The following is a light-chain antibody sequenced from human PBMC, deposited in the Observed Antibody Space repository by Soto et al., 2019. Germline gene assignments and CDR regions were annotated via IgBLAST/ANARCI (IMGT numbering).Light chain of an antibody. V-gene: IGLV1-44*01. CDR1: SSNIGSNT. CDR2: SNN. J-gene: IGLJ2*01. CDR3: AAWDDSLNGPHVV. Sequence: QSVLTQPPSASGTPGQRVTISCSGSSSNIGSNTVNWYQQLPGTAPKLLIYSNNQRPSGVPDRFSGSKSGTSASLAISGLQSEDEADYYCAAWDDSLNGPHVVFGGGTKVIVL.